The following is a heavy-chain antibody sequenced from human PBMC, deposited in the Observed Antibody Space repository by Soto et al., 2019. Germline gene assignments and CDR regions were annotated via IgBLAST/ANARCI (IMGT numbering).Heavy chain of an antibody. CDR3: VCGIKYNWFDP. V-gene: IGHV4-34*01. CDR2: INHSGST. Sequence: SETLSLTCAVYGGSFSGYYWSWIRQPPGEGLEWIGEINHSGSTNYNPSLKSRVTISVDTSKNQFSLKLSSVTAADTAVYHCVCGIKYNWFDPWGQGTLVTVSS. J-gene: IGHJ5*02. CDR1: GGSFSGYY.